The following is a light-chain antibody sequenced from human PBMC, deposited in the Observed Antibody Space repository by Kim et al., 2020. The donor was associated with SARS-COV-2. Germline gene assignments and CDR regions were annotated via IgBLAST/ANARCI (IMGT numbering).Light chain of an antibody. CDR1: SLRNYY. J-gene: IGLJ2*01. V-gene: IGLV3-19*01. Sequence: SSELTQDPAVSVALGQTVRITCQGDSLRNYYASWYQQKPGQAPVLLIYGTNNRPSGIPDRFSGSSSGNTASVTITGAQAEDEADYYCNSRDSSGNLLFGGGTKLTVL. CDR3: NSRDSSGNLL. CDR2: GTN.